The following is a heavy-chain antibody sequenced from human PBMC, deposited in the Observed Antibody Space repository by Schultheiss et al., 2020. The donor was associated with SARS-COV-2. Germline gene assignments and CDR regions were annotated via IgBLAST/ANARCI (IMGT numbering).Heavy chain of an antibody. Sequence: GGSLRLSCAASGFTFSSYAMSWVCQAPGKGLEWVSSISSSSTYIYYADSVKGRFTISRDNSKNTLYLQMNSLRAEDTAVYYCARDLGNWGNDAFDIWGQGTMVTVSS. V-gene: IGHV3-21*01. D-gene: IGHD7-27*01. CDR2: ISSSSTYI. CDR1: GFTFSSYA. CDR3: ARDLGNWGNDAFDI. J-gene: IGHJ3*02.